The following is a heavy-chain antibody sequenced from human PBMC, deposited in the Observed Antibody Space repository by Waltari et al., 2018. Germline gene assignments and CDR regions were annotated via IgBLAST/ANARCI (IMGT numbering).Heavy chain of an antibody. J-gene: IGHJ4*02. Sequence: QVQLQESGPGLVKPSETLSLTCTVSGGSISSYYWSWIRQPPGKGLEWIGYIYYSGSTNYNPSLKSRVTISVDTSKNQFSLKLSSVTAADTAVYYCARGGRYCYDSSGLDYWGQGTLVTVSS. CDR2: IYYSGST. CDR3: ARGGRYCYDSSGLDY. V-gene: IGHV4-59*01. CDR1: GGSISSYY. D-gene: IGHD3-22*01.